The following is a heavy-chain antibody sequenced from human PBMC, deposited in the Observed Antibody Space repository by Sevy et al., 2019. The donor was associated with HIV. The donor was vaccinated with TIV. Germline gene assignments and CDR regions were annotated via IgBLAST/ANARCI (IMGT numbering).Heavy chain of an antibody. D-gene: IGHD3-16*02. J-gene: IGHJ4*02. Sequence: GGSLRLSCAASGITFSDYHMTWIRQAPGKGLEWVSYISRSGGAIDYADSVKGRFTISRDNAENSLYLQMNSLRAEETAVYYCAREMSDDYTSGSDRYLDYWGQGTLVSASS. V-gene: IGHV3-11*04. CDR2: ISRSGGAI. CDR3: AREMSDDYTSGSDRYLDY. CDR1: GITFSDYH.